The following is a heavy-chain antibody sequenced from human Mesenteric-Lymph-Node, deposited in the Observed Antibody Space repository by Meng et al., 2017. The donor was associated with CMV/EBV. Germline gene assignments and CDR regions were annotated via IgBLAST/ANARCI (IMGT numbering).Heavy chain of an antibody. V-gene: IGHV3-30*19. CDR3: VREAYYYDTSDYPRGNYFDY. D-gene: IGHD3-22*01. J-gene: IGHJ4*02. CDR1: GFIFQNYG. CDR2: ISFDGSNK. Sequence: GESLKISCAASGFIFQNYGMHWVRQAPGKGLEWVAVISFDGSNKYYADSVQGRFTISRDNSKNTLSLHMTSLRNEDTAVYFCVREAYYYDTSDYPRGNYFDYWGQGTLVTVSS.